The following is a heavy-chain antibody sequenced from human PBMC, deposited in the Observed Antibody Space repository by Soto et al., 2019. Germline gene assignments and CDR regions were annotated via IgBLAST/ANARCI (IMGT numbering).Heavy chain of an antibody. J-gene: IGHJ5*02. CDR3: ARVRDPPSANWFDP. Sequence: QVQLVQYGAEVKKPGASVKVSCKASGYTFTSYGISWVRQAPGQGLAWMGWISAYNGNTNYAQKLQGRVTMTTDTSTTTAYMELRSLRSDDTAVYYCARVRDPPSANWFDPWGQGTLVTVSS. CDR2: ISAYNGNT. V-gene: IGHV1-18*01. CDR1: GYTFTSYG.